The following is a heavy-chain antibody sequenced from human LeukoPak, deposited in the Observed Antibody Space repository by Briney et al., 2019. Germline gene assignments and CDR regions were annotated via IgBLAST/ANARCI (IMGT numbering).Heavy chain of an antibody. Sequence: GGSLRLSCTASGFTFGDYAMSWFRQAPGKGLEWVGFIRSKAYGGTTEYAASVKGRFTISRDDSKSIAYLQMNSLKIEDTAVYYCATDPGEWEPIWGQGTMVTVSS. CDR3: ATDPGEWEPI. CDR2: IRSKAYGGTT. J-gene: IGHJ3*02. CDR1: GFTFGDYA. D-gene: IGHD1-26*01. V-gene: IGHV3-49*03.